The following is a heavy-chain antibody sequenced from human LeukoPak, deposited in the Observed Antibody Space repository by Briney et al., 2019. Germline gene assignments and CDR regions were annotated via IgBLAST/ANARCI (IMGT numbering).Heavy chain of an antibody. CDR1: GGSISSGGYS. V-gene: IGHV4-30-2*01. CDR3: ARDLGDSTYFDY. Sequence: SETLSLTCAVSGGSISSGGYSWSWIRQPPGKGLEWIGYIYHSGSTYYNPSLKSRVTISVDRSKNQFSLKLSSVTAADTAVYYCARDLGDSTYFDYWGQGTLVTVSS. J-gene: IGHJ4*02. D-gene: IGHD2-21*02. CDR2: IYHSGST.